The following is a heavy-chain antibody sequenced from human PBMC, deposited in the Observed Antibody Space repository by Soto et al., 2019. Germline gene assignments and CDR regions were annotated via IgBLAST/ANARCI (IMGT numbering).Heavy chain of an antibody. V-gene: IGHV4-31*03. D-gene: IGHD1-1*01. CDR1: GYSISNGGYS. CDR3: ARTTDAFDI. CDR2: IYYRGST. Sequence: QVQLQESGPGLVKPSQTLSLTCTVSGYSISNGGYSWSWIRQRPGEGLEWLGYIYYRGSTYYNPSLKSRPSISVDTSKNQFSLKVNSVTAADTAVYYCARTTDAFDIWGQGTMVTVAS. J-gene: IGHJ3*02.